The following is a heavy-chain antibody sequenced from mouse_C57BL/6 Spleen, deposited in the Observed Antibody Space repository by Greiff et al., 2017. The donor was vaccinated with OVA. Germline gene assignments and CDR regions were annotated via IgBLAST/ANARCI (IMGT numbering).Heavy chain of an antibody. CDR3: ARRDYSNYETAY. Sequence: VQLQQSGAELVKPGASVKLSCKASGYTFTSYWMQWVKQRPGQGLEWIGEIDPSDSYTNYNQKFKGKATLTVDTSSSTAYMQLSSLTSEDSAVYYCARRDYSNYETAYWGQGTLVTVSA. CDR1: GYTFTSYW. V-gene: IGHV1-50*01. D-gene: IGHD2-5*01. J-gene: IGHJ3*01. CDR2: IDPSDSYT.